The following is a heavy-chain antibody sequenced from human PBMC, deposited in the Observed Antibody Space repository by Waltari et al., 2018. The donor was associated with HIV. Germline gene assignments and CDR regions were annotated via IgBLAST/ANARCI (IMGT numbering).Heavy chain of an antibody. CDR2: INSDGSNT. J-gene: IGHJ4*02. V-gene: IGHV3-74*01. CDR3: ARGLSLGDRYRIDYFHY. D-gene: IGHD4-17*01. Sequence: EVQLVESGGGLVQPGGSLRLSCAASGFTFSRYWMHLVRQAPGKGLVWVSRINSDGSNTDYADSVSGRITISRDNAKNTLYLEMNSLRAEDTAVYYCARGLSLGDRYRIDYFHYWGQGALVTVSS. CDR1: GFTFSRYW.